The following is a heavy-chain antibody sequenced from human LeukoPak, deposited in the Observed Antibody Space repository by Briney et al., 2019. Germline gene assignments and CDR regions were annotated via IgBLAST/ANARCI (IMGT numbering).Heavy chain of an antibody. J-gene: IGHJ5*01. D-gene: IGHD3-9*01. Sequence: ASVKVSCKASGYTFTSYGISWGREAPGQGLEWMGWSSAYNVNTNYAQKLQGRVTMTTDTSTSTAYMELSSLRSDDTAVYYCASVTSFDWWSSWFDSWGQGPLVTVSS. CDR2: SSAYNVNT. V-gene: IGHV1-18*01. CDR1: GYTFTSYG. CDR3: ASVTSFDWWSSWFDS.